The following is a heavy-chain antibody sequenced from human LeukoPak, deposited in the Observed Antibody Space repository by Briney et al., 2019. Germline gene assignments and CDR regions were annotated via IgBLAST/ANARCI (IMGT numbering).Heavy chain of an antibody. CDR1: GFAFNTYA. J-gene: IGHJ4*02. CDR2: IWHDGSHK. Sequence: GRSLRLSCEASGFAFNTYAMHWVRQAPGKGLEWVTLIWHDGSHKFYIDSVRGRFTISRDNSKNTVYLQMNGLRAEDTAVYYCAKTPTYDYFDYWGQGTLVTVSS. D-gene: IGHD3-16*01. V-gene: IGHV3-33*06. CDR3: AKTPTYDYFDY.